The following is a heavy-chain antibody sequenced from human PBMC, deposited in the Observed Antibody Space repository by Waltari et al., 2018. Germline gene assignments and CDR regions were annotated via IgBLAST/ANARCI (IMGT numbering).Heavy chain of an antibody. V-gene: IGHV4-59*01. D-gene: IGHD2-2*01. CDR3: ARTPPGLVVPAASAFDI. CDR1: GGSISSYY. J-gene: IGHJ3*02. Sequence: QVQLQESGPGLVKPSETLSLTCTVSGGSISSYYWSWIRQPPGKGLEWIGYIYYSGSTNYNPSLKSRVTISVDTSKNQFSLKLSSVTAADTAVYYCARTPPGLVVPAASAFDIWGQGTMVTVSS. CDR2: IYYSGST.